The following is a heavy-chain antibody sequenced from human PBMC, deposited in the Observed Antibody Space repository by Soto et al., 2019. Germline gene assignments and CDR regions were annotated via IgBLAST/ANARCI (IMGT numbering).Heavy chain of an antibody. D-gene: IGHD6-19*01. Sequence: QVQLVQSGAEVKKPGASVKVSCKASGYTFSSYGISWVRQAPGQGLEWMGWISGYNGNTDYAQNLQGRVTMTTDTFTSTAYMEVRSLRSDDTAVYYCARARGQWLVTTEYDCWGQGTLVTVSS. J-gene: IGHJ4*02. V-gene: IGHV1-18*01. CDR3: ARARGQWLVTTEYDC. CDR1: GYTFSSYG. CDR2: ISGYNGNT.